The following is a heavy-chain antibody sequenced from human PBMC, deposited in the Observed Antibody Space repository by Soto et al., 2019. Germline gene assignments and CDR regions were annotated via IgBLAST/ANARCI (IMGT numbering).Heavy chain of an antibody. J-gene: IGHJ6*02. CDR1: GYSISSGYY. CDR2: IYHSGST. D-gene: IGHD3-3*01. Sequence: SETLSLTCAVSGYSISSGYYWGWIRQPPGKGLEWIGSIYHSGSTYYNPSLKSRVTISVDTSKNQFSLKLSSVTAADTAVYYCARARSYYDFWSGYYYYYYGLDVWGQGTTVT. V-gene: IGHV4-38-2*01. CDR3: ARARSYYDFWSGYYYYYYGLDV.